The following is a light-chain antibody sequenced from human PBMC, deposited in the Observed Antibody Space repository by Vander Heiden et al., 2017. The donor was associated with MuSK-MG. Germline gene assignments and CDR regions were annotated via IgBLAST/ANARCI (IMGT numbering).Light chain of an antibody. CDR3: MQGTHWPFS. CDR2: RVS. Sequence: DVVMTQSPPSLPVTLGQPASISCRSSQGLGSSDGDTHLHWFQQRPGQAPRRLINRVSKRDSGVPDRFSGSGSGTDFTLKISRVEAEDVGVYYCMQGTHWPFSFGQGTKLEIK. J-gene: IGKJ2*03. CDR1: QGLGSSDGDTH. V-gene: IGKV2-30*01.